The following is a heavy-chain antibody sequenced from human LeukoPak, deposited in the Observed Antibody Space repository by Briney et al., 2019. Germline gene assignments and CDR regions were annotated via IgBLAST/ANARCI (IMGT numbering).Heavy chain of an antibody. CDR1: GYTFTSYY. V-gene: IGHV1-46*01. CDR3: ARDADYGDSDTGWDYYYYYMDV. Sequence: ASVKVSCKASGYTFTSYYMHWVRQAPGQGLEWMGIINPSGGSTSYAQKFQGRVTMTGDMSTSTVYMELSSLRSEDTAVYYCARDADYGDSDTGWDYYYYYMDVWGKGTTVTVSS. D-gene: IGHD4-17*01. CDR2: INPSGGST. J-gene: IGHJ6*03.